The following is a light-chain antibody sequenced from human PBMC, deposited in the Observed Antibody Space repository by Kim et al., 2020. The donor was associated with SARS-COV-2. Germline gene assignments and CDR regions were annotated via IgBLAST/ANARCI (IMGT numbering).Light chain of an antibody. CDR1: SSDIGGXNY. V-gene: IGLV2-14*01. CDR2: EVT. Sequence: QSALTQPASVSGSPGQSITISCSGTSSDIGGXNYVSWYRQEPGKAPQLIIYEVTKRPSGVSNRFSGSKFGTTASLTVSGLQAEDEADYFCSSYEASRXWVXGGGTKVTVL. CDR3: SSYEASRXWV. J-gene: IGLJ3*02.